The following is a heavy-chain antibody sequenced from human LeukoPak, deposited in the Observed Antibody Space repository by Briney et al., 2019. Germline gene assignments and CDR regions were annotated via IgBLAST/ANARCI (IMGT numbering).Heavy chain of an antibody. D-gene: IGHD5-12*01. CDR1: GFSFSSFS. CDR3: ANSGYGLGDY. V-gene: IGHV3-21*01. J-gene: IGHJ4*02. CDR2: ISGGSSFT. Sequence: SGGSLRLSCAASGFSFSSFSMNWVRQAPGKGLEWVSYISGGSSFTYYVDSVKGRFTISRDNAKNTLYLQMNSLRAEDTAVYYCANSGYGLGDYWGQGTLVTVSS.